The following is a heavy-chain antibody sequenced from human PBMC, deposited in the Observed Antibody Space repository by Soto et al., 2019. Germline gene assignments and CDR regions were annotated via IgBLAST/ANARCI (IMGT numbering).Heavy chain of an antibody. CDR2: ISYGGDNK. CDR3: AKARHSTSWYGLEADF. D-gene: IGHD6-13*01. J-gene: IGHJ4*02. Sequence: QVQLVESGGGVVQPGRSLRLSCAASGFIFSDYAMHWVRQAPGKGLEWGAGISYGGDNKYYADSVRGRFAISRDNLKNTLDLQMNSLNPEDTAVYHCAKARHSTSWYGLEADFWGQGTLVTVSS. V-gene: IGHV3-30*09. CDR1: GFIFSDYA.